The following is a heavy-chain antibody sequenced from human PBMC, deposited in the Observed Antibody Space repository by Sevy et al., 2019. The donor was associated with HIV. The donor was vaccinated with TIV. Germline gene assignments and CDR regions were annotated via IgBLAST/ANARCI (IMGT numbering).Heavy chain of an antibody. Sequence: GGSLRLSCAASGFNFSSYAMRWGRQAPGKGLECVSFISGLSNYIYYADSVKGRFTISRDNAKNSVYLQMNSLRAEDTALYYCARDPLSTLFDASDIWGQGTMVTVSS. V-gene: IGHV3-21*01. J-gene: IGHJ3*02. CDR1: GFNFSSYA. D-gene: IGHD2-15*01. CDR3: ARDPLSTLFDASDI. CDR2: ISGLSNYI.